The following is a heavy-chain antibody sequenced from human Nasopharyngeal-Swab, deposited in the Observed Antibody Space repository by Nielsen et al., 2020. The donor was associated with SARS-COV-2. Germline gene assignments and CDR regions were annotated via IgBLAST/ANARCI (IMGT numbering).Heavy chain of an antibody. CDR1: GGSFSGYY. Sequence: SQTLSLTCAVYGGSFSGYYLSWIRQPPGKGLEWIGEINHSGSTNYNPSLKSRVTISVDTSKNQFSLKLSSVTAADTAVYYCARGGRGLLGYWGQGTLVTVSS. V-gene: IGHV4-34*01. CDR2: INHSGST. J-gene: IGHJ4*02. D-gene: IGHD3-10*01. CDR3: ARGGRGLLGY.